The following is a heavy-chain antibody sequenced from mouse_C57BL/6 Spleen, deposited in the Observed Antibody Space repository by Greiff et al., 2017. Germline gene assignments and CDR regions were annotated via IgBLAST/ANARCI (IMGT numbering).Heavy chain of an antibody. J-gene: IGHJ4*01. CDR2: IDPANGNT. V-gene: IGHV14-3*01. Sequence: EVQLQQSVAELVRPGASVKLSCTASGFNIKNTYMHWVKERPEQGLEWIGRIDPANGNTKYAPKFQGKATITADTSSNTAYLQLSSLTSEDTAIYYCVSLYYGGDYYAMDYWGQGTSVTVSS. CDR3: VSLYYGGDYYAMDY. CDR1: GFNIKNTY. D-gene: IGHD1-1*01.